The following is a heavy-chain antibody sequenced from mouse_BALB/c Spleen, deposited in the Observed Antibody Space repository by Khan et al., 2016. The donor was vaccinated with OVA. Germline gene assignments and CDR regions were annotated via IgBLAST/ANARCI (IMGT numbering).Heavy chain of an antibody. V-gene: IGHV9-3-1*01. D-gene: IGHD2-1*01. CDR1: GYTFTNYG. Sequence: QIQLVQSGPELKKPGETVKISCKASGYTFTNYGMNWVKQAPGKGLKWMGWINTYTGEPTYADDFKGRFAFSLETSASTAYLQINNLKNEDTATXFCARSNGNYCFAYWGQGTLVTVSA. CDR2: INTYTGEP. J-gene: IGHJ3*01. CDR3: ARSNGNYCFAY.